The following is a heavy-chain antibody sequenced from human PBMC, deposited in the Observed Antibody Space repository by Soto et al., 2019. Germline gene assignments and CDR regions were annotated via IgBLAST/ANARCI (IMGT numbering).Heavy chain of an antibody. Sequence: PGGSLRLSCAASGFTFSSYAMSWVRQAPGKGLEWVSAISGSGGSTYYADSVKGRFTISRDNSKNTLYLQMNSLRAEDTAVYYCARDYGDSYEDPTCDYWGQGTLVTVSS. CDR1: GFTFSSYA. J-gene: IGHJ4*02. CDR3: ARDYGDSYEDPTCDY. V-gene: IGHV3-23*01. D-gene: IGHD4-17*01. CDR2: ISGSGGST.